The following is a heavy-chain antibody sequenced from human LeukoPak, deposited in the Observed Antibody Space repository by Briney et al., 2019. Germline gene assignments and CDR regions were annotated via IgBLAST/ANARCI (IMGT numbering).Heavy chain of an antibody. V-gene: IGHV5-51*01. CDR3: ARHLNSEGDYYDSRALGYWFDP. D-gene: IGHD3-22*01. J-gene: IGHJ5*02. CDR1: GYSFTSYW. CDR2: IYPGDSAT. Sequence: GESLKISCKGSGYSFTSYWIGWVRQMPGKGLEWMGIIYPGDSATRYSPPFQGQVTISADKSISTAYLQWSSLKASDTAMYYCARHLNSEGDYYDSRALGYWFDPWGQGTLVTVSS.